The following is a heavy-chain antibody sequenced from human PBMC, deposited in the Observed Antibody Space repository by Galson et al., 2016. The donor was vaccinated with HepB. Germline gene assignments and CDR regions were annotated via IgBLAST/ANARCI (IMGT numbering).Heavy chain of an antibody. Sequence: ETLSLTCSVSAGSISRYYWSWIRQPPGKGLEWIGYINHSGSTSYNPSLKSRVTISVDTSTDQISLRLRSVTSAATAVYYCARSNSWSHYFDYWGQGSLVTVSS. D-gene: IGHD2/OR15-2a*01. CDR1: AGSISRYY. CDR3: ARSNSWSHYFDY. V-gene: IGHV4-59*01. J-gene: IGHJ4*02. CDR2: INHSGST.